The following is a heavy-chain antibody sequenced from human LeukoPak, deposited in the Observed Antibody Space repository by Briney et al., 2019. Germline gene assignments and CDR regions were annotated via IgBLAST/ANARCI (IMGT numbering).Heavy chain of an antibody. V-gene: IGHV3-11*04. CDR1: GFTFSDYY. CDR3: ARDQGVEMATIFEAGFDY. J-gene: IGHJ4*02. CDR2: ISSSGSTI. Sequence: PGGSLRLSCAASGFTFSDYYMSWIRQAPGKGLEWVSYISSSGSTIYYADSVKGRFTISRDNAKNSLYLQMNSLRAEDTAVYYCARDQGVEMATIFEAGFDYWGQGTLVTVSS. D-gene: IGHD5-24*01.